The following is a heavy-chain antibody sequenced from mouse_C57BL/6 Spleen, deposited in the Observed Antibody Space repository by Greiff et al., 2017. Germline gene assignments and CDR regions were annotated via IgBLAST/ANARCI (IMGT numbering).Heavy chain of an antibody. CDR3: TRFRYDGYYGGFAY. V-gene: IGHV1-15*01. CDR2: IDPETGGT. D-gene: IGHD2-3*01. CDR1: GYTFTDYE. Sequence: VKLKQSGAELVRPGASVTLSCKASGYTFTDYEMHWVKQTPVHGLEWIGAIDPETGGTAYNQKFKGKAILTADKSSSTAYMELRRLTSEDSAVYYCTRFRYDGYYGGFAYWGQGTLVTVSA. J-gene: IGHJ3*01.